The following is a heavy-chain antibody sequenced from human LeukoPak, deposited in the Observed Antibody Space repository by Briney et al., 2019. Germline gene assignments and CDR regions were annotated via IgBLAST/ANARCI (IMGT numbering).Heavy chain of an antibody. CDR2: INPSGGST. CDR1: GYTFTSYY. J-gene: IGHJ6*02. D-gene: IGHD2/OR15-2a*01. CDR3: ARKGTFSDMDV. V-gene: IGHV1-46*01. Sequence: ASVKVSCKASGYTFTSYYMHWVRQAPGQGPEWMGIINPSGGSTSYAQKFQGRVTMTRDTSTSTVYMELSSLRSDDTAVYYCARKGTFSDMDVWGQGTMVTVSS.